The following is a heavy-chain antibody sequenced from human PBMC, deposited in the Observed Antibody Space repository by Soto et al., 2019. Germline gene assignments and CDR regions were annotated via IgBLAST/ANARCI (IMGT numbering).Heavy chain of an antibody. Sequence: QMQLVQSGPEVKKPGTSVKVSCKASGFTFTSSAMQWVRQARGQRLEWRGWIVVGSGNTNYAQKLQERVTVTRDRSTSTAYMELSSLRAEDTAVYYCAAGVPTHRGREMGAFDIWGQGTMVTVSS. D-gene: IGHD2-15*01. J-gene: IGHJ3*02. V-gene: IGHV1-58*02. CDR2: IVVGSGNT. CDR1: GFTFTSSA. CDR3: AAGVPTHRGREMGAFDI.